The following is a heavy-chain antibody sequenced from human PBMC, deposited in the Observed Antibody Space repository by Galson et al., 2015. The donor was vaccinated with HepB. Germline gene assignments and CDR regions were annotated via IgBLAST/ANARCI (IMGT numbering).Heavy chain of an antibody. CDR2: ISYDGSNK. J-gene: IGHJ5*02. V-gene: IGHV3-30*04. CDR3: ARQTYGSGSHNQDGFDP. D-gene: IGHD3-10*01. CDR1: GFTFSSYA. Sequence: SLRLSCAASGFTFSSYAMHWVRQAPGKGLEWVAVISYDGSNKYYADSVKGRFTISRDNSKNTLYLQMNSLRAEDTAVYYCARQTYGSGSHNQDGFDPWGQGTLVTVSS.